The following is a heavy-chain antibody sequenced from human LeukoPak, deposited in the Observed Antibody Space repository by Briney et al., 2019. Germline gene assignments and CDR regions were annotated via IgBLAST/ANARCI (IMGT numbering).Heavy chain of an antibody. V-gene: IGHV3-43*02. J-gene: IGHJ4*02. Sequence: GGSLRLSCAASGFTFDDYAMHWVRQAPGKGLEWVSLIRGDGGSTYYADSVKGRFTNSRDNSKNSLYLQMNSLRTEDTALYYCAKYSVAGTDFDYWGQGTLVTVSS. CDR3: AKYSVAGTDFDY. CDR1: GFTFDDYA. CDR2: IRGDGGST. D-gene: IGHD6-19*01.